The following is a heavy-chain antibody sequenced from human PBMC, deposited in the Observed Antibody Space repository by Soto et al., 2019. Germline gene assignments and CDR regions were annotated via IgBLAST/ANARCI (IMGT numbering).Heavy chain of an antibody. V-gene: IGHV3-23*01. CDR1: GFPFSSYA. Sequence: GGSLRLSCAASGFPFSSYAMSWVRQTPEKGLEWVSGFRAGGDDGTTYYADSVKGRFTISRDNSKNTLFLQMNSLRAEDTAIYYCAKKVNSGSGSQYFDYFGQGTLATVSS. J-gene: IGHJ4*02. CDR2: FRAGGDDGTT. CDR3: AKKVNSGSGSQYFDY. D-gene: IGHD3-10*01.